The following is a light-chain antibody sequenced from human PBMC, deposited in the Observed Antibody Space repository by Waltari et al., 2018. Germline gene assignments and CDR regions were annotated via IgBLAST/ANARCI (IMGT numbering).Light chain of an antibody. CDR3: CSFAGTYTWV. CDR1: TSDVGGYNY. Sequence: SALTQPRSVSGSPGQSVTISCTGTTSDVGGYNYVSWYQHHPGKAPKLMIFDVTQRPSGVPDRLSGSKSANPASLTISGLQAEDEADYYCCSFAGTYTWVFGGGTKVTVL. V-gene: IGLV2-11*01. J-gene: IGLJ3*02. CDR2: DVT.